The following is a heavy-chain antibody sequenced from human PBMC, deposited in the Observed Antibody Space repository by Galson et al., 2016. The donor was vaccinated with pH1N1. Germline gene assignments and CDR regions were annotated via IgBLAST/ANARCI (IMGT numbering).Heavy chain of an antibody. D-gene: IGHD7-27*01. CDR1: GGTFSSYA. Sequence: SVKVSCKASGGTFSSYAISWVRQAPGQGLERMGGIIPIFGTANYAQKFQGRVTITADESTSRAYMELSSLRSEDTAVYYCARTEVTGEGIVFDYWGQGTLVTVSS. V-gene: IGHV1-69*13. CDR3: ARTEVTGEGIVFDY. J-gene: IGHJ4*02. CDR2: IIPIFGTA.